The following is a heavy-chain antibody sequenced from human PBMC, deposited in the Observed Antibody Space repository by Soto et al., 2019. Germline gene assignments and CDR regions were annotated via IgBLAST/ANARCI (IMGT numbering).Heavy chain of an antibody. Sequence: QLGGSLRLSCAASGFTFSSYGMHWVRQAPGKGLEWVAVIWYDGSNKYYADSVKGRFTISRDNSKNTLYLQMNSLRAEDTAVYYCARDQYYYDSSGLQHWGQGTLVTVSS. J-gene: IGHJ1*01. V-gene: IGHV3-33*01. D-gene: IGHD3-22*01. CDR2: IWYDGSNK. CDR1: GFTFSSYG. CDR3: ARDQYYYDSSGLQH.